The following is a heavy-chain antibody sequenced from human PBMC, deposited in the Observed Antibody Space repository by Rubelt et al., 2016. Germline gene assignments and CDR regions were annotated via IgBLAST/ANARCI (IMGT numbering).Heavy chain of an antibody. CDR3: ARDGYSSGWYLDY. J-gene: IGHJ4*03. V-gene: IGHV3-53*01. Sequence: GKGLEWVSVIYSGGSTYYADSVKGRFTISRDNSKNTLYLQMNSLRAEDTAVYYCARDGYSSGWYLDYWGQGTTVTVSS. D-gene: IGHD6-19*01. CDR2: IYSGGST.